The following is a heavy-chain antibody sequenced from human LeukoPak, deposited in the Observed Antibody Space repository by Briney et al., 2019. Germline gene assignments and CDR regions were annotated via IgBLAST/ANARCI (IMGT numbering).Heavy chain of an antibody. CDR1: GGTFSSYA. CDR3: ARDLAAARGRPRRYYDYYGMDV. D-gene: IGHD6-25*01. J-gene: IGHJ6*02. CDR2: IIPIFGTA. Sequence: SVKVSCKASGGTFSSYAICWVRQAPGQGLEWMGGIIPIFGTANYAQKFQGRVTITADESTSTAYMELSSLRSEDTAVYYCARDLAAARGRPRRYYDYYGMDVWGQGTTVTVSS. V-gene: IGHV1-69*13.